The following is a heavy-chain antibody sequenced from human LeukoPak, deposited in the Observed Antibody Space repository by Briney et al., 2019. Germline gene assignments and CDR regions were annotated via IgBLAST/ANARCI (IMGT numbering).Heavy chain of an antibody. J-gene: IGHJ4*02. CDR3: ASPTGY. D-gene: IGHD1-14*01. V-gene: IGHV3-30*03. CDR1: GFTFSSYG. CDR2: ISYDGSNK. Sequence: GGSLRLSCAASGFTFSSYGMHWVRQAPGKGLEWVAVISYDGSNKYYADSVKGRFTTSRDNSKNTLYLQMNSLRAEDTAVYYCASPTGYWGQGTLVTVSS.